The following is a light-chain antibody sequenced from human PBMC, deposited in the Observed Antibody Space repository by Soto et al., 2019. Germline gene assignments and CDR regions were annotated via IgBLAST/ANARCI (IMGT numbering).Light chain of an antibody. Sequence: EIVLTQSPGTLSLSPGERATLSCRASHSVSSSYLAWYQQKPGQAPRLLLYGASSRATGIPDRFSGSGSGTDFTVTISRLEPEDFAVYFYQQYGSSPPYTFGQGTKLEIK. CDR1: HSVSSSY. V-gene: IGKV3-20*01. J-gene: IGKJ2*01. CDR3: QQYGSSPPYT. CDR2: GAS.